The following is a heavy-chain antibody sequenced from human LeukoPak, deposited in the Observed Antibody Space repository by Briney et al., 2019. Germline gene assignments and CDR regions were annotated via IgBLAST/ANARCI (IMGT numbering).Heavy chain of an antibody. Sequence: GGSLRLSCAASGFSFSNAWMSWVRQAPGKGLEWVAVISNDGSNKYYADSVKGRFTISRDNSKNTLYLQMNSLRDEDTAVYYCAKDGQGLTYYFDYWGQGTLVSVSS. CDR2: ISNDGSNK. J-gene: IGHJ4*02. D-gene: IGHD2-21*01. CDR1: GFSFSNAW. V-gene: IGHV3-30*18. CDR3: AKDGQGLTYYFDY.